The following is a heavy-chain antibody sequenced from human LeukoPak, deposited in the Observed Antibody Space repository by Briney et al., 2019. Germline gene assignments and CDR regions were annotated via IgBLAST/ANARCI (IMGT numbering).Heavy chain of an antibody. V-gene: IGHV3-23*01. CDR1: GFTFSSYV. Sequence: PGGSLRLSCAASGFTFSSYVMSWVRQAPGKGLEWVSGISGSGASTYFADSVKGRFTISRDNSKNTLYLQMNSLRAEDTALYYCAKVSINGEHGLTFDYWGRGTLVTVSS. J-gene: IGHJ4*02. CDR3: AKVSINGEHGLTFDY. D-gene: IGHD3-10*01. CDR2: ISGSGAST.